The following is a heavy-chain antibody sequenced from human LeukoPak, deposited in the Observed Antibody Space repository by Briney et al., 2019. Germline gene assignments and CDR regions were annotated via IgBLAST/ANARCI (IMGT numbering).Heavy chain of an antibody. CDR1: GVSISSYY. J-gene: IGHJ6*02. Sequence: SETLSLTCTVSGVSISSYYWSWIRQPPGKGLEWIGYIYYSGSTNYNPSLKGRVTISVDTSKNQFSLKLSSVTAADTAVYYCARAYYDFWSGYPHYYYYGMDVWGQGTTVTVSS. CDR3: ARAYYDFWSGYPHYYYYGMDV. CDR2: IYYSGST. V-gene: IGHV4-59*01. D-gene: IGHD3-3*01.